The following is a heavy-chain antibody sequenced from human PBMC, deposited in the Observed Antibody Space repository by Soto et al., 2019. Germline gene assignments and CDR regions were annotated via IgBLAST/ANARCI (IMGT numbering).Heavy chain of an antibody. CDR2: IYYSGRT. V-gene: IGHV4-59*01. CDR1: GGSISSYY. CDR3: ARGYCSSTICYIWDNWFDP. Sequence: QVQLQESGPGLVKPSETLSLTCTVSGGSISSYYWSWIRQPPGKGLEWIGYIYYSGRTNYNPSLRSRVTISVDPSKNQSSLKLSSVTAADPAVYYCARGYCSSTICYIWDNWFDPWGQGTLVTVSS. J-gene: IGHJ5*02. D-gene: IGHD2-2*02.